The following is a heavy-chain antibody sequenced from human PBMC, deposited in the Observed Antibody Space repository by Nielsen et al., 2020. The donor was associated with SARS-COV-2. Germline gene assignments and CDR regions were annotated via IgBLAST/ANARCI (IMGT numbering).Heavy chain of an antibody. CDR3: ARGSLLRGYYFDY. Sequence: GGSLRLSCSASGFTFSSYAMHWVRQAPGKGLEYVSAISSNGGSTYYADSVKGRFTISRDNAKNSLYLQMNSLRAEDTAVYYCARGSLLRGYYFDYWGQGTLVTVSS. D-gene: IGHD3-22*01. CDR2: ISSNGGST. CDR1: GFTFSSYA. J-gene: IGHJ4*02. V-gene: IGHV3-64*04.